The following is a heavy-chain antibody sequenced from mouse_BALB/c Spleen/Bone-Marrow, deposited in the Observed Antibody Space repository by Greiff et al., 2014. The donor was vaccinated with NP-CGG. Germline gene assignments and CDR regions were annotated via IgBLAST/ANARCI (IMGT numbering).Heavy chain of an antibody. CDR2: IRLKSNNYAT. CDR1: GFTFSNYW. J-gene: IGHJ3*01. CDR3: TRSGAFAY. D-gene: IGHD1-3*01. V-gene: IGHV6-6*02. Sequence: VQLKESGGGLVQPGGSMKLSCVASGFTFSNYWMNWVRQSPEKGLEWVAEIRLKSNNYATHYAESVKGRFTISRDDSKSSVYLQMNNLRAEDTGIYYCTRSGAFAYWGQGTLVTASA.